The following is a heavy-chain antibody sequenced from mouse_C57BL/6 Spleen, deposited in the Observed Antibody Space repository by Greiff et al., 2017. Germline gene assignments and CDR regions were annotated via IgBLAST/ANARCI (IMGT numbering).Heavy chain of an antibody. D-gene: IGHD1-1*01. V-gene: IGHV3-6*01. CDR1: GYSITSGYY. Sequence: EVQLQQSGPGLVKPSQSLSLTCSVTGYSITSGYYWNWIRQFPGNKLEWMGYISYDGSNNYNPSLKNRISITRDTSKNQFFLKLNSVTTEDTATYYCAWYYGTLRAMDYWGQGTSVTVSS. J-gene: IGHJ4*01. CDR3: AWYYGTLRAMDY. CDR2: ISYDGSN.